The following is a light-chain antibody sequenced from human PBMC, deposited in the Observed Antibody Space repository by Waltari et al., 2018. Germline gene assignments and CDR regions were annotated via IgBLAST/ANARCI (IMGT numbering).Light chain of an antibody. CDR2: AAS. J-gene: IGKJ4*01. CDR3: QQSYSTPLT. V-gene: IGKV1-39*01. CDR1: QSISSY. Sequence: EIQMTQYQSSLSASVGNRVTITCRASQSISSYLNWYQQKPGKAPKLLIYAASSLQSWVPSRFSGSGSGTDFTLTISSLQPEDFATYYCQQSYSTPLTFGGGTKVEIK.